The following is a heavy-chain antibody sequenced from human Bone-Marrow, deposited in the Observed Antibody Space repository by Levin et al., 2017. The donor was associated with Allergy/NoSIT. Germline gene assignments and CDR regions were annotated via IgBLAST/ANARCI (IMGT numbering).Heavy chain of an antibody. V-gene: IGHV1-46*01. Sequence: ASVKVSCKASGYTFTSYYMHWVRQAPGQGLEWMGIINPSGGSTSYAQKFQGRVTMTRDTSTSTVYMELSSLRSEDTAVYYCARGPEVGGSGGSCYLFYWGQGTLVTVSS. CDR1: GYTFTSYY. D-gene: IGHD2-15*01. CDR2: INPSGGST. CDR3: ARGPEVGGSGGSCYLFY. J-gene: IGHJ4*02.